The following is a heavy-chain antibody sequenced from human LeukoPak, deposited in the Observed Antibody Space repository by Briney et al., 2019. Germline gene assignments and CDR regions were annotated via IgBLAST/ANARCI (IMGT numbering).Heavy chain of an antibody. CDR2: IIPILGIA. V-gene: IGHV1-69*04. CDR1: GGTFSSYA. Sequence: VASVKVSCKASGGTFSSYAISWVRQAPGQGLEWMGRIIPILGIANYAQKFQGRVTITADKSTSTAYMELSSLRSEDTAVYYCASEGLQMATIRHPNAPFDYWGQGTLVTVSS. D-gene: IGHD5-24*01. J-gene: IGHJ4*02. CDR3: ASEGLQMATIRHPNAPFDY.